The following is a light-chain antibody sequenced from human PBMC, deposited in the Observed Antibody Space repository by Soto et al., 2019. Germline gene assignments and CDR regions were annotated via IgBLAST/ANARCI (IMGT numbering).Light chain of an antibody. V-gene: IGLV2-8*01. Sequence: QSALTQPPSASGSRGQSVTISCTGISSDVDDYKYVSWYQQHPGKAPKLIIYELSQRPSGVPDRFSGSKSGNAASLTVSGLQADDEADYSCSSYAGSNNLHVVFGGGTKLIVL. J-gene: IGLJ2*01. CDR3: SSYAGSNNLHVV. CDR1: SSDVDDYKY. CDR2: ELS.